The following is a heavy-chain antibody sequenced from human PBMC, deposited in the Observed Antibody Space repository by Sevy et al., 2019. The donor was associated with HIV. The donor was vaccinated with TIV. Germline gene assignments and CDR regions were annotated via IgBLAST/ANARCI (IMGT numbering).Heavy chain of an antibody. CDR1: AFTFSSYD. D-gene: IGHD6-13*01. CDR2: IGLSGDT. Sequence: GGSLRLSCAATAFTFSSYDMDWVRQVAGKGLEWVSSIGLSGDTYFAGSVKGRFTISRDNVKNYLYLQMSSLRAGDTAVYYCARETAADAFDVWGQGTFVTVSS. CDR3: ARETAADAFDV. J-gene: IGHJ3*01. V-gene: IGHV3-13*01.